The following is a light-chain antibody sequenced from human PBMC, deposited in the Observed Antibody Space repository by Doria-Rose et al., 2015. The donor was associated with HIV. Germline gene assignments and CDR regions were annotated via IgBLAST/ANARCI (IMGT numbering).Light chain of an antibody. CDR3: QQYYDTPS. CDR2: WAS. Sequence: DIRVTQSPESLGMSLGERATLNCKSNQSLLYTSRNYLAWYQQKPGQPPKLLIYWASTRQSGVPARSSGSGSGTDFTLTISSLEAEDMAVYYCQQYYDTPSFGPGTTVDIK. CDR1: QSLLYTSRNY. V-gene: IGKV4-1*01. J-gene: IGKJ3*01.